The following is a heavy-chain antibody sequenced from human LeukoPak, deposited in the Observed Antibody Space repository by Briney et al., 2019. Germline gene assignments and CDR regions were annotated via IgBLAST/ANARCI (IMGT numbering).Heavy chain of an antibody. D-gene: IGHD6-19*01. J-gene: IGHJ4*02. CDR1: GFTFSSYA. CDR3: AKSICSSGWYCSIDY. CDR2: ISGSGGST. V-gene: IGHV3-23*01. Sequence: PGGSLRLSCAASGFTFSSYAMSWVRQAPGKGLEWVSAISGSGGSTYYADSVKGRFTISRDNSKKSVYMKMDSLRAEDTAVYYCAKSICSSGWYCSIDYWGQGTLVTVSS.